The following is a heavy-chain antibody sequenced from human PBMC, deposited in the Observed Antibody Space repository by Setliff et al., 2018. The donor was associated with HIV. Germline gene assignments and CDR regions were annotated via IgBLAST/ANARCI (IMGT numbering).Heavy chain of an antibody. CDR3: AKTSNTGYLFCSDY. CDR1: GFTFNTYS. V-gene: IGHV3-21*06. CDR2: ISSTSTYI. J-gene: IGHJ4*02. D-gene: IGHD3-9*01. Sequence: GGSLRLSCAASGFTFNTYSLNWVRQAPGKGLEWFSSISSTSTYIYYADSVRGRFTISRDNAKNSVFLQMNSLRGEDTGVYYCAKTSNTGYLFCSDYWGQGTLVTVSS.